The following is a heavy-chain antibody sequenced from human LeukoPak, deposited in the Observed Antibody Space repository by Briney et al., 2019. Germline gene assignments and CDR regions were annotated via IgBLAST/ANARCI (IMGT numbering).Heavy chain of an antibody. CDR1: GGSFSGYY. V-gene: IGHV4-34*01. Sequence: SETLSLTCAVYGGSFSGYYWSWIRQPPGKGLEWIGEINHSGSTNYNPSLKSRVTISVDTSKNQFSLKLSSVTAADTAAYYCARGHDYGGNLYYYYGMDVWGQGTTVTVSS. CDR3: ARGHDYGGNLYYYYGMDV. D-gene: IGHD4-23*01. CDR2: INHSGST. J-gene: IGHJ6*02.